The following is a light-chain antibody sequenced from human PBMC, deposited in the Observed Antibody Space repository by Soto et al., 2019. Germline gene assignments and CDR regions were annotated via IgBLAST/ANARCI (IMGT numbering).Light chain of an antibody. CDR2: EVS. Sequence: QSALTQPPSASGSPGQSVTISCTGTSSDVGGYNFVSWYQQHPGKAPKLMIYEVSKRPSGVPDRFSGSKSGNTASLTVSGXXXXXXADYYCSSYAGSNVLFGGGTKLTVL. V-gene: IGLV2-8*01. CDR1: SSDVGGYNF. CDR3: SSYAGSNVL. J-gene: IGLJ2*01.